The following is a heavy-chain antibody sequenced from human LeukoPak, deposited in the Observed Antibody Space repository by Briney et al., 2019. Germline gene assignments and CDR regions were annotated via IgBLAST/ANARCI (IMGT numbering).Heavy chain of an antibody. CDR3: ARLYSSGWYDFDY. V-gene: IGHV3-48*03. CDR2: ISSSGSTI. J-gene: IGHJ4*02. D-gene: IGHD6-19*01. CDR1: GFTFSSYE. Sequence: PGGSLRLSXAASGFTFSSYEMNWVRQAPGKGLEWVSYISSSGSTIYYADSVKGRFTISRDNAKNLLYLQMNSLRAEDTAVYYCARLYSSGWYDFDYWGQGTLVTVSS.